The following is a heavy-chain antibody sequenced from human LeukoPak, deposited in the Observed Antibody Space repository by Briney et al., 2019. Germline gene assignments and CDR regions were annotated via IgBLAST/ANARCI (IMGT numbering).Heavy chain of an antibody. CDR1: GYTFTSYD. J-gene: IGHJ5*02. CDR3: ARGIYSGYGDYGGGWFDP. D-gene: IGHD4-17*01. Sequence: ASVKVSCKASGYTFTSYDINWVRQAPGQGLEWMGWMNPNSGNTGYAQKFQGRVTMTRNTSISTAYMELSSLRSEDTAVYYCARGIYSGYGDYGGGWFDPWVQGTLVSVSS. CDR2: MNPNSGNT. V-gene: IGHV1-8*01.